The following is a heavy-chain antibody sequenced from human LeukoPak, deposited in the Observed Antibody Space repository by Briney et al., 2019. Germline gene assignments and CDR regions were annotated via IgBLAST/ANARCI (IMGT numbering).Heavy chain of an antibody. D-gene: IGHD6-13*01. Sequence: SETLSLTCTVSGGSISSSSYYWGWIRQPPGKGLEWIGSIYYSGSTYYNPSLKSRVTISVDTSKNQFSLKLSSVTAADTAVYYCARATVIAADPSSFDYWGQGTLVTVSS. CDR3: ARATVIAADPSSFDY. CDR2: IYYSGST. V-gene: IGHV4-39*07. CDR1: GGSISSSSYY. J-gene: IGHJ4*02.